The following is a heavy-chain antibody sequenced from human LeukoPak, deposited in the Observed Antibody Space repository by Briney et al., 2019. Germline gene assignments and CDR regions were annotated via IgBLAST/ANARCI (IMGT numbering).Heavy chain of an antibody. D-gene: IGHD3-10*01. CDR3: AREGSGSYYYFDY. V-gene: IGHV3-7*01. CDR1: GFTFSSYW. Sequence: PGGPLRLSCAASGFTFSSYWMSWVRLAPGKGLEWVANIKQDGSEKYYVGSVKGRFTISRDNAKNSLYLQMNSLRAEDTAVYYCAREGSGSYYYFDYWGQGTLVTVSS. J-gene: IGHJ4*02. CDR2: IKQDGSEK.